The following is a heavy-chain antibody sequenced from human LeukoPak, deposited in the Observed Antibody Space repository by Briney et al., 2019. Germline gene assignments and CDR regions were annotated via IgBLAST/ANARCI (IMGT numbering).Heavy chain of an antibody. CDR2: VIPIFGTA. D-gene: IGHD3-3*01. CDR1: GGTFSSYA. CDR3: ARRSHTIFGVARDYYYYMDV. V-gene: IGHV1-69*05. Sequence: SVKVSCKASGGTFSSYAISWVRQAPGQGLEWMGGVIPIFGTANYAQKFQGRVTITTDESTSTAYMELSSLRSEDTAVYYCARRSHTIFGVARDYYYYMDVWGKGTTVTVSS. J-gene: IGHJ6*03.